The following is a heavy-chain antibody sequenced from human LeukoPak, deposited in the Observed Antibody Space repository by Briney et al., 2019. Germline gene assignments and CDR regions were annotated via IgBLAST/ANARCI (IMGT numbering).Heavy chain of an antibody. CDR2: INHSGST. CDR1: GGSFSGYY. V-gene: IGHV4-34*01. Sequence: PSETLSLTCAVYGGSFSGYYCSWVRQPPGKGLEWIGEINHSGSTNYNPSLKSRVTISIDTSKNQFSLKLSSVTAADTAIYYCARAPQDHYYYMDVWGKGTTVTVSS. J-gene: IGHJ6*03. CDR3: ARAPQDHYYYMDV.